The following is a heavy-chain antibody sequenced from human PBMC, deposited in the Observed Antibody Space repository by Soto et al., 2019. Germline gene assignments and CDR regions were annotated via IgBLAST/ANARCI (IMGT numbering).Heavy chain of an antibody. D-gene: IGHD1-1*01. CDR1: GATFSSSY. V-gene: IGHV4-4*07. CDR2: SYTSGST. CDR3: GRRTGDEACDYYSMDV. Sequence: SATLSLTCTGSGATFSSSYWSWIRQLAGKGLEWIGRSYTSGSTNYTPSLKSRVTMSVDTSKNQFSLQLSSVTAAGKAVHYSGRRTGDEACDYYSMDVWGER. J-gene: IGHJ6*02.